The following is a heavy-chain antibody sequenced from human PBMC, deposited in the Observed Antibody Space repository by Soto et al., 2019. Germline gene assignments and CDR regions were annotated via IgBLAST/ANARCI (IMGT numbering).Heavy chain of an antibody. D-gene: IGHD3-9*01. CDR1: GAPISSYY. J-gene: IGHJ4*02. V-gene: IGHV4-39*01. Sequence: SETLSLTCTVTGAPISSYYWGWIRQPPGKGLEWIATIYYSGSTYYNPSLKSRVTISVDTSKNQCSLKLSSVTAADTAVYFCARTNYDLLTFDSWGQGTLVT. CDR3: ARTNYDLLTFDS. CDR2: IYYSGST.